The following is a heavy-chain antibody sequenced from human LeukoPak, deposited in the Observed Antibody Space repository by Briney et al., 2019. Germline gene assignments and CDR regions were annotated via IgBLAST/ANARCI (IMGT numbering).Heavy chain of an antibody. CDR1: GYSFTGYW. V-gene: IGHV5-51*01. Sequence: GESLDIDFQGSGYSFTGYWIAWVREMPGKGLEWMGIIYSGDSDTRYSPYFQGQVTISADKSISTAYLQWSSLKASDTAMYYCARQGSELPIGYWGQGTLVTVSS. D-gene: IGHD6-25*01. CDR2: IYSGDSDT. CDR3: ARQGSELPIGY. J-gene: IGHJ4*02.